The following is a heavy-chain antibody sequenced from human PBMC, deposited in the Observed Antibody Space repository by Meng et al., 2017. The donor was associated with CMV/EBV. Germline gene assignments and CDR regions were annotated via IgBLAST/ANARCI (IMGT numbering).Heavy chain of an antibody. D-gene: IGHD4-17*01. Sequence: SETLSLTCAVYGGSFSGYYWSWIRQPPGKGLEWIGEINHSGSTNYNLSLKSRVTISVDTSKNQFSLKLSSVTAADTAVYYCARAYGNWGQGTLVTVSS. CDR2: INHSGST. CDR1: GGSFSGYY. V-gene: IGHV4-34*01. CDR3: ARAYGN. J-gene: IGHJ4*02.